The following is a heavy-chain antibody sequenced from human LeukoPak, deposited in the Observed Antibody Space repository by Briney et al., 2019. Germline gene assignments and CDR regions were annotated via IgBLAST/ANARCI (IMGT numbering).Heavy chain of an antibody. Sequence: GGSLRLSCAASGFTFSSYWMHWVRQAPGEGLVWVSRINSDGSSTSYADSVKGRFTISRDNAKNTLYLQMNSLRAEDTAVYYCAREDADDYYYGMDVWGQGTTVTVSS. CDR3: AREDADDYYYGMDV. CDR2: INSDGSST. V-gene: IGHV3-74*01. CDR1: GFTFSSYW. J-gene: IGHJ6*02.